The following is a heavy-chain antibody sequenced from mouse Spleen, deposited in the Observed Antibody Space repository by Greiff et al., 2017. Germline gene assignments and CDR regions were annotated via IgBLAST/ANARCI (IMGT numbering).Heavy chain of an antibody. CDR3: ARDGYDEAWFAY. D-gene: IGHD2-14*01. Sequence: EVQLQESGPGLVKPSQSLSLTCSVTGYSITSGYYWNWIRQPPGNKPEWMGYISYDGSNNYNPSLKNRISITRDTSKNQFFLKLNSVTTEDTATYYCARDGYDEAWFAYWGQGTLVTVSA. J-gene: IGHJ3*01. V-gene: IGHV3-6*01. CDR1: GYSITSGYY. CDR2: ISYDGSN.